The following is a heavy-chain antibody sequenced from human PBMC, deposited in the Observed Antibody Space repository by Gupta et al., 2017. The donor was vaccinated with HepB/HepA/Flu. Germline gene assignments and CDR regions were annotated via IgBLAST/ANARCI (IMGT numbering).Heavy chain of an antibody. CDR1: GFTFSNAC. D-gene: IGHD3-3*01. V-gene: IGHV3-15*01. CDR2: IKSKTEGGTT. Sequence: EVQLVESGGGLVKPGGSLRLSRAASGFTFSNACMFWVRQAPGKGLEWVGRIKSKTEGGTTDYAAPVKGRFTISRDDSKNTLYLQMNSLKTEDTAVYYCTTETTYYDFWSGYLDFGYWGQGTLVTGSS. CDR3: TTETTYYDFWSGYLDFGY. J-gene: IGHJ4*02.